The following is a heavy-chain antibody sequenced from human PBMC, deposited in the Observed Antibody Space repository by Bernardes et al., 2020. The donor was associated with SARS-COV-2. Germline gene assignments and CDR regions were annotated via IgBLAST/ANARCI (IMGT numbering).Heavy chain of an antibody. Sequence: SETLSLTCGVNGESMTGYYWGWIRQPPGKGLEWIGSIYYSGSTYYNPSLKSRVTISVDTSKNQFSLRLTSVTAADTALYYCARGQSNGRTTWFDVWGRGTPVTVSS. D-gene: IGHD1-26*01. CDR3: ARGQSNGRTTWFDV. CDR2: IYYSGST. CDR1: GESMTGYY. J-gene: IGHJ5*02. V-gene: IGHV4-39*07.